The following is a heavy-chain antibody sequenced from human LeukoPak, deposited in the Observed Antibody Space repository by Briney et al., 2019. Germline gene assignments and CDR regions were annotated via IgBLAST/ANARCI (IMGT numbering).Heavy chain of an antibody. CDR1: GGSISSYY. CDR3: ARSRGYYDFWSP. CDR2: IYYSGST. J-gene: IGHJ5*02. Sequence: SETLSLTCTVSGGSISSYYWSWIRQPPGKGLEWIGYIYYSGSTNYNPSLKSRVTISVDTSKNQFSLKLSPVTAADTAVYYCARSRGYYDFWSPWGRGTLVTVSS. V-gene: IGHV4-59*01. D-gene: IGHD3-3*01.